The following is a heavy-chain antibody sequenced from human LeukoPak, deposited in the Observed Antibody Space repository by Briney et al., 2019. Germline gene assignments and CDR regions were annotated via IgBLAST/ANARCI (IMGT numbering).Heavy chain of an antibody. CDR1: GLRFGSFW. Sequence: GGSLRLSCAVSGLRFGSFWMSWVRQAPGTGLEWVANINQDGSEKYFVDSVRGRFTISRDNSKNSLHLQMNTLRAEDTAVYYCARERDGRFFDYWGQGTLVTVSS. J-gene: IGHJ4*02. CDR3: ARERDGRFFDY. CDR2: INQDGSEK. D-gene: IGHD5-24*01. V-gene: IGHV3-7*01.